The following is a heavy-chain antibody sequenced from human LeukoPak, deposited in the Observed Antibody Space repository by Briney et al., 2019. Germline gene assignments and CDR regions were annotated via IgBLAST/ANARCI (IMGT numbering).Heavy chain of an antibody. CDR1: GGSISSYC. CDR2: IYYSGST. J-gene: IGHJ5*02. D-gene: IGHD3-16*01. Sequence: SETLSLTCTVSGGSISSYCWSWIRQPPGKGLEWIGYIYYSGSTNYNPSLKSRVTISVDTSKNQFSLKLSSVTAADTAVYYCARLLRWFDPWGQGTLVTVSS. CDR3: ARLLRWFDP. V-gene: IGHV4-59*08.